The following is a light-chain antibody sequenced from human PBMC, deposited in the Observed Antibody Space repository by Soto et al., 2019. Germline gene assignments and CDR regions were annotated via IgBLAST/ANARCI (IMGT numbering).Light chain of an antibody. V-gene: IGKV1-9*01. CDR2: AAS. CDR3: QQLNTYPRWT. CDR1: QGISSY. J-gene: IGKJ1*01. Sequence: DIQLTQSPSFLSASVGDRVTITCRASQGISSYLAWYQQKPGKAPKLLIYAASTLQSGVPSRFSGSGSGTEFTLTISSLQPEDFATYYCQQLNTYPRWTFGQGTKVEI.